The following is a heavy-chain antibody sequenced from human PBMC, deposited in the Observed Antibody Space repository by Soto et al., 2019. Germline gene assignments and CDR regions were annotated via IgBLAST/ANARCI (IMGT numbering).Heavy chain of an antibody. CDR1: GYTFTSYG. Sequence: ASVKVSCKASGYTFTSYGISWVRQAPGQGLEWMGWISAYNGNTNYAQKLQGRVTMTTDTSTSTAYMELRSLRSDDTAVYYCARPPGFYDSRGFVVFDIGAKGKMAPV. CDR3: ARPPGFYDSRGFVVFDI. J-gene: IGHJ3*02. CDR2: ISAYNGNT. D-gene: IGHD3-22*01. V-gene: IGHV1-18*01.